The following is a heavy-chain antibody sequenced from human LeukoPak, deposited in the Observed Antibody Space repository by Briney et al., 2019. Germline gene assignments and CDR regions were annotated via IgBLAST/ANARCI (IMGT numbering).Heavy chain of an antibody. Sequence: ASVKVSRTASGYTFTNHDINWLRQATGQGLEWMAWMTPNSGNTGHAQKFQGRLTMTRDISISTAYMELSSLRSEDTAVYYCAFCGGDCGGAFDVWGQGTMVTVSS. V-gene: IGHV1-8*01. CDR1: GYTFTNHD. D-gene: IGHD2-21*02. J-gene: IGHJ3*01. CDR2: MTPNSGNT. CDR3: AFCGGDCGGAFDV.